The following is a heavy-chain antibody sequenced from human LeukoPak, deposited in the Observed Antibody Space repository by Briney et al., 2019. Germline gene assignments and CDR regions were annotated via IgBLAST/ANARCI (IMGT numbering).Heavy chain of an antibody. V-gene: IGHV3-23*01. CDR1: GFTFRSYA. CDR2: ISGSGGST. Sequence: PGGSLRLSCAASGFTFRSYAMSWVRQAPGKGLEWVSGISGSGGSTYYADSVKGRFTISRDNSKNTLYLQMNSLRAEDTAVYYCAKGGSMIVVVIIDYWGQGTLVTVSS. CDR3: AKGGSMIVVVIIDY. D-gene: IGHD3-22*01. J-gene: IGHJ4*02.